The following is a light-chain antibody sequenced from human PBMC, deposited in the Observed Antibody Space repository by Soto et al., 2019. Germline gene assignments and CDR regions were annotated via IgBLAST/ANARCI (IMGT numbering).Light chain of an antibody. Sequence: QSALTQPASVSGSPGQSITISCTGTSSDVGSYNLVSWYQHHPGKAPKLMIYEGSKRPSGVSNRCSGSKSGNTASLTISGLQPEDEADYYCCSYAGSSTSVVFGGGTKLTVL. CDR3: CSYAGSSTSVV. V-gene: IGLV2-23*01. CDR2: EGS. J-gene: IGLJ2*01. CDR1: SSDVGSYNL.